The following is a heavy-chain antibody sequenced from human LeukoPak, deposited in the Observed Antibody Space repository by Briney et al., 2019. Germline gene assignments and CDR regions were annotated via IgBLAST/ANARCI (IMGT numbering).Heavy chain of an antibody. CDR3: ARDSPSGYYFDY. D-gene: IGHD1-14*01. V-gene: IGHV3-21*01. Sequence: GGSLRLSCAASGFTFSNAWMNWVRQAPGKGLEWVSAISGSGGSTYYADSVKGRFTISRDNAKNSLYLQMNSLRAEDTAVYYCARDSPSGYYFDYWGQGTLVTVSS. CDR2: ISGSGGST. CDR1: GFTFSNAW. J-gene: IGHJ4*02.